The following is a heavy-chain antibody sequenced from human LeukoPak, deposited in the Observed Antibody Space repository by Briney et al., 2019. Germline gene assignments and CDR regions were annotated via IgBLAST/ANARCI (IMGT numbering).Heavy chain of an antibody. CDR1: GFSLSGYW. Sequence: GGSLRLSCVASGFSLSGYWVYWVRQAPGKGLMYISRNNGDGSTTNYADVVKGRFTMSRDNVKNTLYLQMNSLRVEDTAVYYCARDPRNVGLAPWGQGTLVTVSS. D-gene: IGHD2-15*01. CDR2: NNGDGSTT. V-gene: IGHV3-74*01. J-gene: IGHJ5*02. CDR3: ARDPRNVGLAP.